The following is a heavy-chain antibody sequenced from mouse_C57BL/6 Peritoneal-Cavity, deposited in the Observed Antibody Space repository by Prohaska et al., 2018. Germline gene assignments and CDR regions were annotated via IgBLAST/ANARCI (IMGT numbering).Heavy chain of an antibody. V-gene: IGHV6-3*01. D-gene: IGHD2-1*01. CDR1: GFTFSNYW. Sequence: EVKLEESGGGLVQPGGSMKLSCVASGFTFSNYWMNWVRLSPEKGLEWVAQIRLKSDNYATHYAESVKGRFTISRDDSKSSVYLQMNNLRAEDTGIYYCTSSIYSYAMDYWGQGTSVTVSS. CDR3: TSSIYSYAMDY. J-gene: IGHJ4*01. CDR2: IRLKSDNYAT.